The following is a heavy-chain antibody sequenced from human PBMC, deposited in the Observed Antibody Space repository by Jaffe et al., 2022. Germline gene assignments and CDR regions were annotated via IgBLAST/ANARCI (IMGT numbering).Heavy chain of an antibody. CDR3: ARRTSLWFGSYYFDY. D-gene: IGHD3-10*01. CDR1: GGSISSSNW. J-gene: IGHJ4*02. V-gene: IGHV4-4*02. Sequence: QVQLQESGPGLVKPSGTLSLTCAVSGGSISSSNWWSWIRQPPGKGLEWIGEIYHSGSTNYNPSLKSRVTISVDKSKNQFSLKLSSVTAADTAVYYCARRTSLWFGSYYFDYWGQGTLVTVSS. CDR2: IYHSGST.